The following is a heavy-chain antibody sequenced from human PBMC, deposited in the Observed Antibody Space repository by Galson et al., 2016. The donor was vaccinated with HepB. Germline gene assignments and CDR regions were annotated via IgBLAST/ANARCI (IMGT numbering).Heavy chain of an antibody. CDR1: GFTFSNYA. CDR2: LSGSGGVT. V-gene: IGHV3-23*01. CDR3: AKDRWHYDPYSVDV. Sequence: SLRLSCAASGFTFSNYAMTWVRQPPGKGLEWVSSLSGSGGVTYYADSVKGRFTLSRDNPKNTPYLQMNSLRVEDTAVYYCAKDRWHYDPYSVDVWGQGTTVTVSS. J-gene: IGHJ6*02. D-gene: IGHD3-22*01.